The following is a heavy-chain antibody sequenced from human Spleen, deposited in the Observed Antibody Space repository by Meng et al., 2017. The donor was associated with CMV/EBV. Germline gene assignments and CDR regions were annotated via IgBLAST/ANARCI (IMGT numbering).Heavy chain of an antibody. CDR2: IYYSGST. D-gene: IGHD5-12*01. V-gene: IGHV4-34*01. CDR1: GGSFSGYY. Sequence: QVQLQQWGAGLLEPSETLSLTCAVYGGSFSGYYWSWIRQPPGKGLEWIGYIYYSGSTYYNPSLKSRVTISVNTSKNQFSLKLSSVTAADTAVYYCARVGGYDLLSYWYFDLWGRGTLVTVSS. J-gene: IGHJ2*01. CDR3: ARVGGYDLLSYWYFDL.